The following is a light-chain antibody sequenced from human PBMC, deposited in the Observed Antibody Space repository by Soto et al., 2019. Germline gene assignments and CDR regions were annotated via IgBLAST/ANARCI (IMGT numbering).Light chain of an antibody. CDR3: AAWDDSLSGWV. CDR2: RNN. V-gene: IGLV1-47*01. J-gene: IGLJ3*02. CDR1: SSNIGSNF. Sequence: QSVLTQPPSASGTPGQRVTISCSGSSSNIGSNFVHWYQQFPGTAPKLLIYRNNQRPSGVPDRFSGSKSGTSASLAISGLPSEDEADYYCAAWDDSLSGWVFGGGTKLTVL.